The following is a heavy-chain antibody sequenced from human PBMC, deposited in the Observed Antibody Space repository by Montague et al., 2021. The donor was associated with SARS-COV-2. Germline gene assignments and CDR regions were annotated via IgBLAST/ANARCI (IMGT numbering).Heavy chain of an antibody. J-gene: IGHJ6*02. Sequence: SETLFLTCTVSGGSIRSSSHFWGWLRQPPGQRLEWIGTISYSGSTYYSPSLKSRVTISGDTSKNQFSLNLRSVTAADSAVYFCGLERGFAVGYHYYYSYGWDVWGQGTAVTVSS. D-gene: IGHD3-10*01. V-gene: IGHV4-39*07. CDR2: ISYSGST. CDR1: GGSIRSSSHF. CDR3: GLERGFAVGYHYYYSYGWDV.